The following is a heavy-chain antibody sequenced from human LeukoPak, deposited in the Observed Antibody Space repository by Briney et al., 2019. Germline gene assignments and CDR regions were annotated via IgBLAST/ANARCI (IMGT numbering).Heavy chain of an antibody. CDR1: GGTFSSYA. CDR2: IIPIPGIA. V-gene: IGHV1-69*04. CDR3: AREGYYDSSSADY. Sequence: SVTVSCTPSGGTFSSYAISWVRQAPGQGLEWMGRIIPIPGIANNAQKFQGRVTITADKSTSTAYMELSSLRSEDTAVYYCAREGYYDSSSADYWGQGTLLTVSA. J-gene: IGHJ4*02. D-gene: IGHD3-22*01.